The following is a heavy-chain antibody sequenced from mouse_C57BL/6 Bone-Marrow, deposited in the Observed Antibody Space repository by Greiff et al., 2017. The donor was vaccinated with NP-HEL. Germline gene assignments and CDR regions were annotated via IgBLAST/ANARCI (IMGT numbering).Heavy chain of an antibody. V-gene: IGHV1-4*01. J-gene: IGHJ3*01. CDR1: GYTFTSYT. CDR3: AGGNYTWFAY. CDR2: INPSSGYT. D-gene: IGHD2-1*01. Sequence: VQLQQSGAELARPGASVKMSCKASGYTFTSYTMHWVKQRPGQGLEWIGYINPSSGYTKYNQKFKDKATLTADKSSSTAYMQLSSLTSEDSAVYYCAGGNYTWFAYWGQGTLVTVSA.